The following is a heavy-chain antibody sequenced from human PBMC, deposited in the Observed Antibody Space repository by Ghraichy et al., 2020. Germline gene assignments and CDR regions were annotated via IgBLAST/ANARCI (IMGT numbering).Heavy chain of an antibody. CDR3: ASAIWPLNWFDP. D-gene: IGHD2-21*01. V-gene: IGHV1-69*05. Sequence: SVKVSCKASGGTFSSYAISWVRQAPGQGLEWMGGIIPIFGTANYAQKFQGRVTITTDESTSTAYMELSSLRSEDTAVYYCASAIWPLNWFDPWGQGTLVTVSS. J-gene: IGHJ5*02. CDR1: GGTFSSYA. CDR2: IIPIFGTA.